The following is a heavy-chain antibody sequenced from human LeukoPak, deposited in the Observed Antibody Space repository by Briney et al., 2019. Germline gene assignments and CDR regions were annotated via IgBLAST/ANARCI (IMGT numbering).Heavy chain of an antibody. CDR3: TTDGALYYMDV. J-gene: IGHJ6*03. D-gene: IGHD1-26*01. CDR2: IKSKTDGGKT. CDR1: GFPFSNVW. Sequence: GGSLTLSCAVSGFPFSNVWMSWVRQPPGKGLEWVGRIKSKTDGGKTDYAAPVKGRFIISRDDSKITRYHQVTRLKNEETAVYYRTTDGALYYMDVWGKGTTVTVSS. V-gene: IGHV3-15*01.